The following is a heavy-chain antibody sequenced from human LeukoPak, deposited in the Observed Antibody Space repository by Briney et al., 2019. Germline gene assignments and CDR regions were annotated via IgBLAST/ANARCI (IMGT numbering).Heavy chain of an antibody. CDR2: ISRSGSTR. J-gene: IGHJ4*02. D-gene: IGHD2-21*01. V-gene: IGHV3-48*03. CDR3: ARLFSTAHY. Sequence: GGSLRLSCAISGFTFSACELTWVRQAPGKGLEWVSYISRSGSTRYYADSVKGRFTISRDNAKNSLYLQMNSLRAEDTAVYYCARLFSTAHYWGQGTLVTVSS. CDR1: GFTFSACE.